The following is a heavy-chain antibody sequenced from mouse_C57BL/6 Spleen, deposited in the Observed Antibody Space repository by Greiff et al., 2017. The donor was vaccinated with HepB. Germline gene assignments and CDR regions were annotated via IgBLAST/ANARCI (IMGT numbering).Heavy chain of an antibody. CDR2: ISDGGSYT. J-gene: IGHJ4*01. CDR1: GFTFSSYA. Sequence: EVQLVESGGGLVKPGGSLKLSCAASGFTFSSYAMSWVRQTPEKRLEWVATISDGGSYTYYPDNVKGRFTISRDNAKNNLYLQMSHLKSEDTAMYYCARDDYYAMDYWGQRTSVTVSS. V-gene: IGHV5-4*01. CDR3: ARDDYYAMDY.